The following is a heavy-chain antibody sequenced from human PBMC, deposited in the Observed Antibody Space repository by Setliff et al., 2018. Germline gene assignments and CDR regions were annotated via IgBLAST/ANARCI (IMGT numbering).Heavy chain of an antibody. J-gene: IGHJ5*02. V-gene: IGHV3-11*01. CDR2: ISSSGSLI. CDR3: ARESIGRGHWFDP. Sequence: GGSLRLSCATSGFTFSDYYMSWIRQTPGKGLEWVAYISSSGSLIYYPDSVKGRFTISRDNSKNTLYLQMNSLRAEDTAVYYCARESIGRGHWFDPWGQGTLVTVSS. D-gene: IGHD1-26*01. CDR1: GFTFSDYY.